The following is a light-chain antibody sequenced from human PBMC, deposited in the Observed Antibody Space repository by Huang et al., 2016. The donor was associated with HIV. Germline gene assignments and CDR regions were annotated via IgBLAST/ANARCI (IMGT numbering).Light chain of an antibody. CDR2: GAS. J-gene: IGKJ2*01. CDR1: HKVAGTY. Sequence: EIVLTQSPGTLALSPGERATLSCRASHKVAGTYVAGYQHIPGLAPRLLIFGASTRATGIPDSFSGSGSGTDFTLTITRLEPEDFAVYYCQQYGGSPFTFGQGTKLEFK. V-gene: IGKV3-20*01. CDR3: QQYGGSPFT.